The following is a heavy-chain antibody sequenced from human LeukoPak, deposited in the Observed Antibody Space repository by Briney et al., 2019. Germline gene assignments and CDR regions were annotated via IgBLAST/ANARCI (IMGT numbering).Heavy chain of an antibody. CDR1: GFTFSGYA. CDR2: ITSNGGST. V-gene: IGHV3-64D*09. CDR3: VKSASAGWYTFDY. D-gene: IGHD6-19*01. Sequence: PGGSLRLSCSASGFTFSGYAMHWVRQAPGKGLEFVSAITSNGGSTYYADSVKGRFTISRDNSKNTLSLQMNSLRAEDTAVYYCVKSASAGWYTFDYWGQGTLGTVSS. J-gene: IGHJ4*02.